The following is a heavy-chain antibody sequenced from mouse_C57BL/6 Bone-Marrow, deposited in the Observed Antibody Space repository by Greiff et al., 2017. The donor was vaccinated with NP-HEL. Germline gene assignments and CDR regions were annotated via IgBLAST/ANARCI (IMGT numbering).Heavy chain of an antibody. CDR1: GYSITSGYY. D-gene: IGHD5-2*01. CDR3: ARGNTRVFAY. J-gene: IGHJ3*01. V-gene: IGHV3-6*01. CDR2: ISYDGSN. Sequence: VQLQQSGPGLVKPSQSLSLTCSVTGYSITSGYYWNWIRQFPGNKLEWMGYISYDGSNNYNPSLKNRISITRDTSKNQFFLKLNSVTTEDTATYYCARGNTRVFAYWCQGTLVTVSA.